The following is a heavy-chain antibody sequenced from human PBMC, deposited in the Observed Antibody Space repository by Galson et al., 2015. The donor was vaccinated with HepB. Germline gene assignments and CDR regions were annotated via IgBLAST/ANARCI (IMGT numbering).Heavy chain of an antibody. Sequence: SLRLSCAASGFTFSDYAMTWVRQAPGKGLEWVSIIDNDISTTNYADSVKGRFTISRDNSQNTLYLQMNNLRAEDTAVYYCAKFEGALLFKWFFDAGGSGTLITVAS. V-gene: IGHV3-23*03. J-gene: IGHJ2*01. CDR3: AKFEGALLFKWFFDA. CDR1: GFTFSDYA. D-gene: IGHD3-9*01. CDR2: IDNDISTT.